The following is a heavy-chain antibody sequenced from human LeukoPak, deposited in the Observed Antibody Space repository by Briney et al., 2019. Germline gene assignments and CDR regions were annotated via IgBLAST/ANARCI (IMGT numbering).Heavy chain of an antibody. J-gene: IGHJ4*02. CDR3: ARGNIAVAGFDY. CDR1: GFTFSSYA. D-gene: IGHD6-19*01. CDR2: IRNRANSYTT. V-gene: IGHV3-72*01. Sequence: GGSLRLSCAASGFTFSSYAMSWVRQAPGKGLEWVGRIRNRANSYTTEYAASVKGRFTISRDDSQNSVYLHMNSLKSEDTAVYYCARGNIAVAGFDYWGQGTLVTVSS.